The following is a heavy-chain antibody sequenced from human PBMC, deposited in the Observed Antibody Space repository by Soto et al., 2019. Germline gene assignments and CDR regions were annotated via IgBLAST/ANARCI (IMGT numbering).Heavy chain of an antibody. CDR1: GYTFTRYD. V-gene: IGHV1-8*01. J-gene: IGHJ3*02. D-gene: IGHD3-22*01. Sequence: ASVKVSCKASGYTFTRYDINWVRQATGQGLEWMGWMNPNSGNTGYAQKFQGRVTMTRNTSISTAYMELSSLRSEDTAVYYCARRHEDYYDSSLQNDAFDIWGQGTMVTVSS. CDR2: MNPNSGNT. CDR3: ARRHEDYYDSSLQNDAFDI.